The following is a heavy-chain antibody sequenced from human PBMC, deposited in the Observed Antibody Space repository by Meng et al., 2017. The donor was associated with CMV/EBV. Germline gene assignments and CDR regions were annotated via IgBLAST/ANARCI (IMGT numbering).Heavy chain of an antibody. V-gene: IGHV1-69*01. CDR3: ASSIAARPRPFDY. J-gene: IGHJ4*02. CDR1: GGTFRSYA. Sequence: ASGGTFRSYAISWVRQAPGQGLAWMGGLIPIFGTANYAQKFQGRVTITPDDSTRTAYMELSSLRSEDTAVYYCASSIAARPRPFDYWGQGTLVTVSS. CDR2: LIPIFGTA. D-gene: IGHD6-6*01.